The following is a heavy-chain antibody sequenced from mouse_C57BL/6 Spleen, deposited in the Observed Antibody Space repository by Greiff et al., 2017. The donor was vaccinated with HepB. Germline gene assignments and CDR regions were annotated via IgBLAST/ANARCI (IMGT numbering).Heavy chain of an antibody. D-gene: IGHD4-1*01. CDR3: AKKGVTGYFDY. Sequence: QVQLQQPGAELVKPGASVKLSCKASGYTFTSYWMHWVKQRPGQGLEWIGMIHPNSGSTNYNEKFKSKATLTVDKSSSTAYMQLSSLPSEDSAVYCRAKKGVTGYFDYWGQGTTLTVSS. V-gene: IGHV1-64*01. CDR1: GYTFTSYW. J-gene: IGHJ2*01. CDR2: IHPNSGST.